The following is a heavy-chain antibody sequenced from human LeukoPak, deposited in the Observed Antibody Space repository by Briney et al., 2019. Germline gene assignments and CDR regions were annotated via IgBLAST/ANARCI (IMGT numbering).Heavy chain of an antibody. J-gene: IGHJ6*02. CDR3: ARDIEYSSSSIYYGMDV. CDR1: GFTVSSNY. CDR2: ISYDGSNK. D-gene: IGHD6-6*01. V-gene: IGHV3-30-3*01. Sequence: GGSLRLSCAASGFTVSSNYMSWVRQAPGKGLEWVAVISYDGSNKYYADSVKGRFTISRDNSKNTLYLQMNSLRAEDTAVYYCARDIEYSSSSIYYGMDVWGQGTTVTVSS.